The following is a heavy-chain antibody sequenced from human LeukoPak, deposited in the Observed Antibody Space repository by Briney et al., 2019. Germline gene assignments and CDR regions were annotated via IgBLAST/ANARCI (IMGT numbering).Heavy chain of an antibody. D-gene: IGHD2-21*02. CDR1: GFTFSGSA. J-gene: IGHJ4*02. CDR3: TRLWGDCGGDCYSRDY. V-gene: IGHV3-73*01. CDR2: IRSKANSYAT. Sequence: GGSLRLSCAASGFTFSGSAMHWVRQASGKGLEWVGRIRSKANSYATAYGASVKGRFTISRDDSKNTAFLQVNSLKIEDTAVYYCTRLWGDCGGDCYSRDYWGQGSLVTVSS.